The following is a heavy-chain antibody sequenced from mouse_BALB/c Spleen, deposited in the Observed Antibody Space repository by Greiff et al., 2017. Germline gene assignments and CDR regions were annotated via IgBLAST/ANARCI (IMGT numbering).Heavy chain of an antibody. Sequence: EVQRVESGGDLVKPGGSLKLSCAASGFTFSSYGMSWVRQTPDKRLEWVAYISNGGGSTYYPDTVKGRFTISRDNAKNTLYLQMSSLKSEDTAMYYCARHRGYGSSYWYFDVWGAGTTVTVSS. CDR1: GFTFSSYG. CDR2: ISNGGGST. CDR3: ARHRGYGSSYWYFDV. J-gene: IGHJ1*01. V-gene: IGHV5-12-2*01. D-gene: IGHD1-1*01.